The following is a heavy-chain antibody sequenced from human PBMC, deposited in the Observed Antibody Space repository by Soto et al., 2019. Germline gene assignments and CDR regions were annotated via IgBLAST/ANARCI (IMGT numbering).Heavy chain of an antibody. D-gene: IGHD6-19*01. Sequence: QVQLVQSGAEVKKPGASVKVSCKASGYTFTSYGISWVRQAPGQGLEWMGWISAYNGNTNYAQKLQGRVTMTTDTSTSTAYMELRSLRSDDTAVYYCARDPHIDSSGWYLNLARKGYNRHFDYWGQGTLVTVSS. CDR3: ARDPHIDSSGWYLNLARKGYNRHFDY. J-gene: IGHJ4*02. CDR1: GYTFTSYG. V-gene: IGHV1-18*01. CDR2: ISAYNGNT.